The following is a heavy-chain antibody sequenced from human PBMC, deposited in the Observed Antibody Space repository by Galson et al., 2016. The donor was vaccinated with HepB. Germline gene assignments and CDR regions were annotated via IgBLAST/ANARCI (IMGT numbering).Heavy chain of an antibody. CDR2: IYYSGST. CDR1: GGSISSYH. J-gene: IGHJ4*02. D-gene: IGHD6-13*01. V-gene: IGHV4-59*01. Sequence: SETLSLTCTVSGGSISSYHWSWIRQPPGKGLEWIGYIYYSGSTDYNPSLKSRVTISVDTSKNQFSLKLTSVTAADTAVYYCATQSSTWYFFDYWGQGTLVTVSS. CDR3: ATQSSTWYFFDY.